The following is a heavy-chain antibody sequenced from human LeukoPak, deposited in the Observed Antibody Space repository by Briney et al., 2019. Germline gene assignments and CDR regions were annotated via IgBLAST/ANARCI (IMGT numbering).Heavy chain of an antibody. V-gene: IGHV4-39*01. Sequence: SETLSLTCTVSGGSISSSSYYWGGIRQPPGKGLEWIGSIYYSGSTYYNPSLKSRVTISVDTSKNQFSLKLSSVTAADTAVYYCARAVAPDYYYYMDVWGKGTTVTVSS. D-gene: IGHD5-12*01. CDR2: IYYSGST. CDR3: ARAVAPDYYYYMDV. J-gene: IGHJ6*03. CDR1: GGSISSSSYY.